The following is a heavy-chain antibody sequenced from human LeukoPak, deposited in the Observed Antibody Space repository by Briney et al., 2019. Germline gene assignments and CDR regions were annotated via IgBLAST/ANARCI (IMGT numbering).Heavy chain of an antibody. CDR3: AKDLDCTSTSCYHPLFDY. D-gene: IGHD2-2*01. CDR2: ISGSGGST. Sequence: PGGSLRLSCAASGFTFSSYAMSWVRQAPGKGLEWVSAISGSGGSTYYADSVKGRFTISRDNSKNTLYLQMNSLRAEDTAVYHCAKDLDCTSTSCYHPLFDYWGQGTLVTVSS. V-gene: IGHV3-23*01. CDR1: GFTFSSYA. J-gene: IGHJ4*02.